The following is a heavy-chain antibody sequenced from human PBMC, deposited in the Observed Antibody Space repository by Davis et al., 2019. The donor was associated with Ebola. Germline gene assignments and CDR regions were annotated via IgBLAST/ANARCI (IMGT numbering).Heavy chain of an antibody. CDR3: ARHVGGSNPKRYFDL. D-gene: IGHD1-14*01. V-gene: IGHV4-59*08. CDR1: GGSISGYF. J-gene: IGHJ2*01. Sequence: PSETLSLTCTVSGGSISGYFWSWIRQPPGKGLEWIAYIYYSGYTSYNPSLKIRVTMSVDTSKNQFSLNLSSVTAADTALYYCARHVGGSNPKRYFDLWGRGTLVTVSS. CDR2: IYYSGYT.